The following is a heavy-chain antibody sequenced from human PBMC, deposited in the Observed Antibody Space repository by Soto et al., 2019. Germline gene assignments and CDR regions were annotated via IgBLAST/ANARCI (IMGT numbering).Heavy chain of an antibody. CDR3: VSRIAVPGPRGYFDY. CDR2: LYNVGKT. J-gene: IGHJ4*02. CDR1: GGSVKGTGYF. Sequence: SETLSLTCSVSGGSVKGTGYFWGWIRQSAGKGLEWIGCLYNVGKTFYNPSLKSRVTISADTSKNQFSLNLTSVSAADTAVYYCVSRIAVPGPRGYFDYWGQGTLVTVSS. V-gene: IGHV4-39*01. D-gene: IGHD6-19*01.